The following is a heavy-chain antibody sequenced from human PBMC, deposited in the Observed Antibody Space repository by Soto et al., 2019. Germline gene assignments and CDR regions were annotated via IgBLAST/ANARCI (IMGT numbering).Heavy chain of an antibody. J-gene: IGHJ3*02. CDR3: ARAGPVARNHAFDI. D-gene: IGHD6-19*01. Sequence: QVPLVQSGAEVKKPGSSVKVSCKASGGSFSSNAISWVRQAPVQGLEWMGGIIPIFGTATYAQKFQGRVTIIADKSTSTAYMELSSLRSEDTAVYYCARAGPVARNHAFDIWGQGTLVTVSS. CDR1: GGSFSSNA. V-gene: IGHV1-69*06. CDR2: IIPIFGTA.